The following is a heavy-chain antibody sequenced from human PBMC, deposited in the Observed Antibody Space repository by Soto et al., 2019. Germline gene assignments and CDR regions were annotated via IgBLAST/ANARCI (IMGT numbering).Heavy chain of an antibody. CDR2: INHSGTT. V-gene: IGHV4-34*01. CDR1: GGSFSGYQ. J-gene: IGHJ5*02. CDR3: ARGWRFDT. Sequence: PSETLSLTCGVYGGSFSGYQWNWIRQSPGQGLEWIGEINHSGTTKYNPSLESRINLSVDTSKKQFSLKMFSVTAADKAIYYCARGWRFDTWGQGTQVTVSS. D-gene: IGHD1-1*01.